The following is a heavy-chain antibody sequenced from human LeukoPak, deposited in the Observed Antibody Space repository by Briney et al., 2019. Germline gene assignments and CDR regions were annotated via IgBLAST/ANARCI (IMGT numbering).Heavy chain of an antibody. Sequence: ASVKVSCKASGYTFTGYYMHWVRQAPGQGLEWMGWINPNSGGTNYAQKFQGRVTMSRDTSISTAYMELSRLRSDDTAVYYCARELRFLEWLSPAFDYWGQGTLVTVSS. CDR1: GYTFTGYY. CDR3: ARELRFLEWLSPAFDY. J-gene: IGHJ4*02. CDR2: INPNSGGT. V-gene: IGHV1-2*02. D-gene: IGHD3-3*01.